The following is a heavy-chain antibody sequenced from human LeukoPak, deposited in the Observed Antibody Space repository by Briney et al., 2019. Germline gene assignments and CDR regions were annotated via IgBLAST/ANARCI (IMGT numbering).Heavy chain of an antibody. Sequence: GGSLRLSCAGSGFTFTSYWMSWVRQAPGKGLEWVANINEDGSYKFHADSVKGRLTISRDNSKNSLYLQMSSLRADDTAVYYCARDATRGGDNDYWGQGTRVIVSS. CDR1: GFTFTSYW. CDR3: ARDATRGGDNDY. D-gene: IGHD2-21*02. V-gene: IGHV3-7*01. J-gene: IGHJ4*02. CDR2: INEDGSYK.